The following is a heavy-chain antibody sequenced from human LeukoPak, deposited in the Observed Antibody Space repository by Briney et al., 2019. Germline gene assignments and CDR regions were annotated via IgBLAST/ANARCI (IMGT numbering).Heavy chain of an antibody. J-gene: IGHJ4*02. Sequence: SETLSLTCDVTGDSMTGYCGSWIRQPAGEGLEWIGRIYITGNTYYSPSLKSRVSMSLDTSKNQFYLRLSSVTAADTATYYCARGDYYDRSGVAFDSWGQGTLVTVST. CDR1: GDSMTGYC. D-gene: IGHD3-22*01. V-gene: IGHV4-4*07. CDR2: IYITGNT. CDR3: ARGDYYDRSGVAFDS.